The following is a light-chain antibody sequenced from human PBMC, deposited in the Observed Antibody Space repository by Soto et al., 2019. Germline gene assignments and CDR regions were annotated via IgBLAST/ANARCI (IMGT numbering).Light chain of an antibody. V-gene: IGLV2-8*01. Sequence: QSALTQPPSASGSPGQSVTISCTGTSSDVGGYNFVSWYQQHPGKAPKLMIYEVSQWPSGVSDRFSGSKSGNTASLTVSGLQAEDEADYYCSSYAGRNNLVFGGGTKLTVL. CDR2: EVS. CDR1: SSDVGGYNF. CDR3: SSYAGRNNLV. J-gene: IGLJ3*02.